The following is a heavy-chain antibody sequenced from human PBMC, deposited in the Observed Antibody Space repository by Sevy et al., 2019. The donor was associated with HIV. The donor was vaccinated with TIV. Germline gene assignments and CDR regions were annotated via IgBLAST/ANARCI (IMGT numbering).Heavy chain of an antibody. Sequence: GGSLRLSCAASGLNVSDYFMTWIRQAPGKRPEWVAYISSSGTIIYYADSVKGRFTISRDNAKNSLYLQMNSLRVEDRAMYYCGRVLAWGSFFSLYFDHWGQGALVTVSS. CDR1: GLNVSDYF. J-gene: IGHJ4*02. V-gene: IGHV3-11*01. D-gene: IGHD3-16*01. CDR2: ISSSGTII. CDR3: GRVLAWGSFFSLYFDH.